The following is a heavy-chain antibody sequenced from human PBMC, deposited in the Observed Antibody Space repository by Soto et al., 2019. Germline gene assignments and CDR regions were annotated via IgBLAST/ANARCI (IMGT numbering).Heavy chain of an antibody. V-gene: IGHV3-7*03. CDR3: ARVSWREKYGMDV. Sequence: PGGSLRLSCAASGLTFRNYWMSWVRQAPGKGLEWVANIKQDGSEKYYVDSVKGRFTISRDNAKNSLYLLMNSLRAEDTAVYFCARVSWREKYGMDVWGQGTTVTVSS. CDR2: IKQDGSEK. CDR1: GLTFRNYW. J-gene: IGHJ6*02.